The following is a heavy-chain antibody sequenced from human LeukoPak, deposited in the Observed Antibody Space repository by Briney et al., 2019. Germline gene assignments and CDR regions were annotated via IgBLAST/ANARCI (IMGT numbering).Heavy chain of an antibody. D-gene: IGHD3-3*01. CDR1: RYTFTSYV. J-gene: IGHJ4*02. CDR2: MNPNKGNT. CDR3: ARGRYDFWSGYYTRDY. Sequence: ASVKVSCQASRYTFTSYVINWVRQATGQGGEGVGWMNPNKGNTGYAKKFQGRVTTTRNTSISTAYRELNRLRSEDTAVYYCARGRYDFWSGYYTRDYWGQGTLVTVSS. V-gene: IGHV1-8*03.